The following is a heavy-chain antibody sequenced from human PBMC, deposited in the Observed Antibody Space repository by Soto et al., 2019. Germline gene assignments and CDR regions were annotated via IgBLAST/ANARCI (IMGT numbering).Heavy chain of an antibody. CDR2: ISYSGST. V-gene: IGHV4-59*01. CDR1: SASFSGTY. J-gene: IGHJ4*02. CDR3: ARGTSWQLPFDY. D-gene: IGHD6-13*01. Sequence: QVQLQEPGPGRVKPSETCSPTCTFSSASFSGTYGGWFRQPPGKRLEWIGYISYSGSTDYNPSLKSRVTISGDTSKNQFSLKVSSVTAADTAVYYCARGTSWQLPFDYWGQGTLVTVSS.